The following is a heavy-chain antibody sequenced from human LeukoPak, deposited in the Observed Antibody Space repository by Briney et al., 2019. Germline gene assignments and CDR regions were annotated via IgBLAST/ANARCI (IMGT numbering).Heavy chain of an antibody. CDR3: ARAFSASSSTIDY. D-gene: IGHD6-6*01. V-gene: IGHV1-3*01. J-gene: IGHJ4*02. CDR2: VSGGKGNT. CDR1: GYIFANYD. Sequence: ASVKVSCKTSGYIFANYDINWERQAPGQGLEWMGWVSGGKGNTKYSEKFQGRITITRDTSATTAYLELSSLRSEDSTVYFCARAFSASSSTIDYWGQGTLVTVSS.